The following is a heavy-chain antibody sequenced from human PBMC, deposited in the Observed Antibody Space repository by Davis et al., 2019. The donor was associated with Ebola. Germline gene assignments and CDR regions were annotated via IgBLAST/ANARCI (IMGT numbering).Heavy chain of an antibody. V-gene: IGHV5-51*01. Sequence: KVSCKGSGYSFTSYWIGWVRQMPGKGLEWMGIIYPGDSDTRYSPSFQGQVSISADKSISTAYLQWSSLEASDTALYYCARGYWHFDLWGRGTLVTVSS. CDR3: ARGYWHFDL. CDR2: IYPGDSDT. J-gene: IGHJ2*01. CDR1: GYSFTSYW.